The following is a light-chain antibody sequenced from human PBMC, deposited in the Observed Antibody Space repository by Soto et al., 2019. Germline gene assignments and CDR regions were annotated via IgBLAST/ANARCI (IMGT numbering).Light chain of an antibody. CDR1: QSVSNN. CDR2: GAS. Sequence: IGVTQSPATLSVSQGEGATLSCRASQSVSNNLAWYQQKPGQAPRLLIYGASTRATGIPARFSGSGSGTEFTLTISSLQSEDFAVYYCQHDNNGPSWTFGQGTKV. J-gene: IGKJ1*01. CDR3: QHDNNGPSWT. V-gene: IGKV3-15*01.